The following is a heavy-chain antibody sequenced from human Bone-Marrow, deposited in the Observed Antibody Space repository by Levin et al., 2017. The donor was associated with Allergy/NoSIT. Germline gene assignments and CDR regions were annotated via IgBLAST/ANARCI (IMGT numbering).Heavy chain of an antibody. V-gene: IGHV3-66*01. Sequence: GGSLRLSCAASGFTVNNNFMSWVRQAPGKGLEWVSIIYTDDTTYYADSLKGRFTISRDNSKNTLYLQMNSLRAEDTAIYYCARDTGYYDYIWGSYRPNYYMDVWGKGTTVTVSS. CDR1: GFTVNNNF. CDR3: ARDTGYYDYIWGSYRPNYYMDV. CDR2: IYTDDTT. D-gene: IGHD3-16*02. J-gene: IGHJ6*03.